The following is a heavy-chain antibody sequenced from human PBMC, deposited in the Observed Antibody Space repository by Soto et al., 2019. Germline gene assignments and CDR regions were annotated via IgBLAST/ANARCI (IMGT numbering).Heavy chain of an antibody. V-gene: IGHV1-69*12. J-gene: IGHJ5*02. D-gene: IGHD2-2*01. CDR1: GGTFSSYA. Sequence: QVQLVQSGAEVKKPGSSVKVSCKASGGTFSSYAISWVRQAPGQGLEWMGGTIHIFGTANYAQKFQGRVKIAADESARTANMGLSSLRSVDTAVYYWAGVPTPSSAAPGWCDPWGQGTLVTVSS. CDR3: AGVPTPSSAAPGWCDP. CDR2: TIHIFGTA.